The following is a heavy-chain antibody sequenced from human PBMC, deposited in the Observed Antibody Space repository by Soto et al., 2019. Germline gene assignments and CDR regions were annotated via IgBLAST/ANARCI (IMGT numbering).Heavy chain of an antibody. Sequence: PGGSLRLSCAASGFRFTFSTSAMSWVRQAPGKGLEWVSTFRESGGTTHYANSVKGRFTISRDTSKNMLYLQMNSLRAEDTAIYYCPKDSHWAIISPTQDYWGHGTLVTGSS. CDR3: PKDSHWAIISPTQDY. J-gene: IGHJ4*01. V-gene: IGHV3-23*01. D-gene: IGHD2-2*01. CDR1: GFRFTFSTSA. CDR2: FRESGGTT.